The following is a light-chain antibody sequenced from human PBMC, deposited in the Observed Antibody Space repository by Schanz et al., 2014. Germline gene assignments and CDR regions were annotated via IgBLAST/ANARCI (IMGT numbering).Light chain of an antibody. CDR3: QQYDSYPRT. Sequence: DIQMTQSPSSLSASVGDRVTLTCRASQSISSYLNWYQQKPGKAPKLLIYDASSLESGVPSRFSGSGSGTEFTLTVTSLQPDDFATYYCQQYDSYPRTFGQGTKVEIK. J-gene: IGKJ1*01. CDR2: DAS. CDR1: QSISSY. V-gene: IGKV1-5*01.